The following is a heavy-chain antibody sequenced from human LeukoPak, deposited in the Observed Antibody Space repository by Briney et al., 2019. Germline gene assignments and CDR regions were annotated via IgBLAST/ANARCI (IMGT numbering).Heavy chain of an antibody. CDR2: IYYSGSGST. CDR3: ARDLHGSGSPTLY. J-gene: IGHJ4*02. D-gene: IGHD3-10*01. V-gene: IGHV4-39*07. Sequence: SETLSLTCTVSGGSISNSDYYWGWIRQPPGKGLEWIGSIYYSGSGSTHYNPSLKSRATIAVDTSKNQFSVKLSSVTAADTAVYYCARDLHGSGSPTLYWGQGTLVTVSS. CDR1: GGSISNSDYY.